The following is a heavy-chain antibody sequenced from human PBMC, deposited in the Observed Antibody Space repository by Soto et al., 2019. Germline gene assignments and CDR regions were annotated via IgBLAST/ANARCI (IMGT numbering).Heavy chain of an antibody. D-gene: IGHD2-2*01. CDR1: GGTFSSYA. CDR2: IIPIFGTA. Sequence: QVQLVQSGAEVKKPGSSVKVSCKASGGTFSSYAISWVRQAPGQGLEWMGGIIPIFGTANYAQKFQGRVTITADESTSTAYMELSSLRSEDTAVYYCARSGLVVVPAAKRSSSSVGNYYYYYGMDVWGQGTTVTVSS. CDR3: ARSGLVVVPAAKRSSSSVGNYYYYYGMDV. J-gene: IGHJ6*02. V-gene: IGHV1-69*01.